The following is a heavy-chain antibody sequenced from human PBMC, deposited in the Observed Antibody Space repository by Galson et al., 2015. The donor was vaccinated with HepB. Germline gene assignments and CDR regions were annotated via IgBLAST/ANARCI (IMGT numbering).Heavy chain of an antibody. V-gene: IGHV2-70*04. CDR2: IDWDGAE. D-gene: IGHD3-22*01. CDR1: GSSLRSRGMR. J-gene: IGHJ3*02. Sequence: PALVKPTQTLTLTCTLSGSSLRSRGMRVNWIRQPPGKALEWLARIDWDGAEFYTPSLRTRLTISKDTSKNQVVLKMTDMGPVDTATYFCARVPYFESVGDGFDIWGQGTMVTVSS. CDR3: ARVPYFESVGDGFDI.